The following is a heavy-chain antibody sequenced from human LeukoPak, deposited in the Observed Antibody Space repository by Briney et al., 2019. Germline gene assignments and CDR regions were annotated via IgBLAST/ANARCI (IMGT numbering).Heavy chain of an antibody. J-gene: IGHJ4*02. CDR3: ARSGSNYVSGNYYSY. Sequence: SETLSLTCTVSGGSISSYYWSWIRQPPGKGLEWIGYISYIGSTNYNPPLKSRVTISVDTSKNQFSLKLSSLTAADTAVYYCARSGSNYVSGNYYSYWGQGTLVTVSS. V-gene: IGHV4-59*01. D-gene: IGHD3-10*01. CDR1: GGSISSYY. CDR2: ISYIGST.